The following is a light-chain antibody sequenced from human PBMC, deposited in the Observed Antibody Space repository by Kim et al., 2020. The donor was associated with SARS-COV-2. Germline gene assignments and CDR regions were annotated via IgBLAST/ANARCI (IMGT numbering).Light chain of an antibody. CDR2: AAS. CDR3: QQGKSYPIT. CDR1: EDITDW. V-gene: IGKV1-12*01. Sequence: DIQITQSPTSVSASVGDRVTVTCRASEDITDWLAWYQQKPGKGPELLIYAASSLQSGVPSRFTGSGSGTGFTLTISSLQPEDFATYFCQQGKSYPITFGQGTGQEIK. J-gene: IGKJ5*01.